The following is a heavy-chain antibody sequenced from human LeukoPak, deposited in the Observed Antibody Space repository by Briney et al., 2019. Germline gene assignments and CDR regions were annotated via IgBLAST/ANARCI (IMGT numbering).Heavy chain of an antibody. D-gene: IGHD3-10*01. Sequence: GGSLRLSCAASGFTFSSYAMSWVRQAPGKGLEWVSAISGSGSSTYYADSVKGRFTISRDNSKNTLYLQMNSLRAEDTAVYYCAKTISMVRGVISRPAYYFDYWGQGTLVTVSS. CDR1: GFTFSSYA. CDR2: ISGSGSST. CDR3: AKTISMVRGVISRPAYYFDY. V-gene: IGHV3-23*01. J-gene: IGHJ4*02.